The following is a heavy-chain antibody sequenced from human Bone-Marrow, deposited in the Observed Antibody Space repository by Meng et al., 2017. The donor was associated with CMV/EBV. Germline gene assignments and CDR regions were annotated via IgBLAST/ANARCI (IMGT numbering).Heavy chain of an antibody. CDR3: VRGAMCSSTSCYKYYYYGMDV. V-gene: IGHV3-33*01. J-gene: IGHJ6*02. Sequence: GESLKISCAASGFTFSSYGMHWVRQAPGKGLEWVAVIWYDGSNKYYADSVKGRFTISRDNAKNTLYLQMNSLRAEDTAVYYCVRGAMCSSTSCYKYYYYGMDVWGQGTTVTVSS. CDR1: GFTFSSYG. D-gene: IGHD2-2*02. CDR2: IWYDGSNK.